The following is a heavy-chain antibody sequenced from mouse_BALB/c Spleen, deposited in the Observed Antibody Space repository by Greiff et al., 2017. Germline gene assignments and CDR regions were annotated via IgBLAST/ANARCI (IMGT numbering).Heavy chain of an antibody. D-gene: IGHD1-1*01. CDR1: GYSITSGYY. CDR3: ARVYYYGSSYHWYFDV. J-gene: IGHJ1*01. V-gene: IGHV3-6*02. CDR2: ISYDGSN. Sequence: EVQLQQSGPGLVKPSQSLSLTCSVTGYSITSGYYWNWIRQFPGNKLEWMGYISYDGSNNYNPSLKNRISITRDTSKNQFFLKLNSVTTEDTATYYCARVYYYGSSYHWYFDVWGAGTTVTVSS.